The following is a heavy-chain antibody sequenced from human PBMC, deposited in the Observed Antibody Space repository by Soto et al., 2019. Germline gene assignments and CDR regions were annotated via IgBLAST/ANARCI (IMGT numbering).Heavy chain of an antibody. CDR1: GYTFTTYG. CDR3: ARDFTKSSSWPYYFDY. CDR2: ISAYSGST. J-gene: IGHJ4*02. D-gene: IGHD6-13*01. V-gene: IGHV1-18*01. Sequence: QVQLVQSGAEVKKPGASVKVSCKASGYTFTTYGISWVRQAPGQGLEWMGWISAYSGSTKFAQKLQGRVTMTTDTSTTTDYMELRRLTSDDTAVYYCARDFTKSSSWPYYFDYWGQGTLVTVSS.